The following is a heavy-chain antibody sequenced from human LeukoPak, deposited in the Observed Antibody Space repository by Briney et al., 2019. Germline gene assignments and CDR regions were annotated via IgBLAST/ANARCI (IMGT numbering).Heavy chain of an antibody. D-gene: IGHD3-3*02. V-gene: IGHV3-53*01. Sequence: GGSLTLSCAASGLTLSIYYMNWIRHAPGGGRVCLSIIYSGGTTYYADSVKGRFTLSRDTSKNTLSLQMNNLRAEDTAVYFCARVGDHFHWNLDISGRGTLVTVSS. CDR3: ARVGDHFHWNLDI. CDR2: IYSGGTT. CDR1: GLTLSIYY. J-gene: IGHJ2*01.